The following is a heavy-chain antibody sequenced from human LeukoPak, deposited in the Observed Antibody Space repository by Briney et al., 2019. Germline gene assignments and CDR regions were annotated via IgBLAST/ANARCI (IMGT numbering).Heavy chain of an antibody. J-gene: IGHJ5*02. V-gene: IGHV4-59*01. CDR3: ARDSGYGSGSYYTRTVSGFDP. CDR1: GGSISSYY. CDR2: IYYSGST. D-gene: IGHD3-10*01. Sequence: SETLSLTFTVSGGSISSYYWSWIRQPPGKGLEWIGYIYYSGSTNYNPSLKSRVTISVDTSKNQFSLKLSSVTAADTAVYYCARDSGYGSGSYYTRTVSGFDPWGQGTLVTVSS.